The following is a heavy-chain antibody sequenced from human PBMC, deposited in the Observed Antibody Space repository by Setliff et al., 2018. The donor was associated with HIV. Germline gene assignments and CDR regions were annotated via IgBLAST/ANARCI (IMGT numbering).Heavy chain of an antibody. CDR3: VRFYYYGSGSYGH. D-gene: IGHD3-10*01. CDR1: GFTFSTYW. V-gene: IGHV3-7*03. CDR2: IKEDGSEK. J-gene: IGHJ4*02. Sequence: PGGSLRLSCAAYGFTFSTYWMSWVRQAPGKGLEWVANIKEDGSEKYYLASVKGRFTISRDNAKNSLYLQMNSLRAEDTAVYYCVRFYYYGSGSYGHWGQGTLVTVSS.